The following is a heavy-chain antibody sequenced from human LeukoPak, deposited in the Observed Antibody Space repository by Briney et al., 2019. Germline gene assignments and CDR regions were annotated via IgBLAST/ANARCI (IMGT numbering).Heavy chain of an antibody. CDR1: GGSISSSTYY. J-gene: IGHJ5*02. CDR2: IYYSGST. CDR3: ARSGPAGYSSGWYANWFDP. Sequence: SETLSLTCSVSGGSISSSTYYWGWIRQPPGKGLEWIGSIYYSGSTYYNPSLKSRVTISVDTSKNQFSLKLSSVTAADTAVYYCARSGPAGYSSGWYANWFDPWGQGTLVTVSS. D-gene: IGHD6-19*01. V-gene: IGHV4-39*07.